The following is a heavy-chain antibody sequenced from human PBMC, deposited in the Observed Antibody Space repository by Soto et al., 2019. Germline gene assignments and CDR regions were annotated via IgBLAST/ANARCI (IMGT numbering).Heavy chain of an antibody. CDR2: IIPIFGIA. CDR1: GGTFSSYT. J-gene: IGHJ4*02. V-gene: IGHV1-69*02. CDR3: ASEYYYGSGSPN. Sequence: QVQLVQSGAEVKKPGSSVKVSCKASGGTFSSYTISWVRQAPGQGLEWMGRIIPIFGIANYAQKFQGRVTITADKSTSTAYMELSSLRSEDTAVYYCASEYYYGSGSPNWGQGTLVTVSS. D-gene: IGHD3-10*01.